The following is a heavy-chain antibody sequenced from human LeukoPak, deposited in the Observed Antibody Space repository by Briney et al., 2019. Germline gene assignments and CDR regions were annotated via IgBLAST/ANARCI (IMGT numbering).Heavy chain of an antibody. V-gene: IGHV3-7*01. CDR1: GFTFSSYG. CDR3: ARQPWFGELSDY. D-gene: IGHD3-10*01. J-gene: IGHJ4*02. Sequence: GGSLRLSCAASGFTFSSYGMHWVRQAPGKGLEWVANIKQDGSEKYYVDSVKGRFTISRDNAKNSLYLQMNSLRAEDTAVYYCARQPWFGELSDYWGQGTLVTVSS. CDR2: IKQDGSEK.